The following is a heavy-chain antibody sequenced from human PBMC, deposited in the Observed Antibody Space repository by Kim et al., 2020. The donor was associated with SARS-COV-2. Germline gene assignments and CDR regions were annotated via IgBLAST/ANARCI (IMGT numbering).Heavy chain of an antibody. J-gene: IGHJ4*02. V-gene: IGHV6-1*01. CDR2: YN. Sequence: YNDYAVSVKSRLTINPDTSKNQFSLQLNSVTPEDTAVYYCARAVAARVDYWGQGTLVTVSS. D-gene: IGHD6-6*01. CDR3: ARAVAARVDY.